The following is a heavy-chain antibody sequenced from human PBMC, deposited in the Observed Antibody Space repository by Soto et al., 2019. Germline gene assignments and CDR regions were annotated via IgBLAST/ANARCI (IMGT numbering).Heavy chain of an antibody. CDR2: ISANNGNT. CDR3: ARLKQLVFMDV. D-gene: IGHD6-13*01. CDR1: GYTFPNYG. V-gene: IGHV1-18*01. J-gene: IGHJ6*02. Sequence: QVQLVQSGAEVRKPGASVKVSCKASGYTFPNYGIIWVRQAPGQGLEWMAWISANNGNTKYAQEFQDRVTMTTDTSTTTAYMELRSLRSDDTAVYYCARLKQLVFMDVWGQGTTVTVSS.